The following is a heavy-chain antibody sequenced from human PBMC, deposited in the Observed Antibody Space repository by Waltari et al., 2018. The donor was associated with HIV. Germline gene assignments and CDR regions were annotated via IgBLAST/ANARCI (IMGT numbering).Heavy chain of an antibody. D-gene: IGHD1-26*01. CDR3: ARDLGSAFDL. Sequence: QVQLEQSGAEVKKPGSSVTVSCRASGGTFSSYTVSWVRQAPGQGLEWMGGIMPIFNSAHYAQKFQGRVTITADESTATAYLDLTSLRSEDTAVYYCARDLGSAFDLWGQGTLVTVSS. J-gene: IGHJ3*01. CDR2: IMPIFNSA. V-gene: IGHV1-69*12. CDR1: GGTFSSYT.